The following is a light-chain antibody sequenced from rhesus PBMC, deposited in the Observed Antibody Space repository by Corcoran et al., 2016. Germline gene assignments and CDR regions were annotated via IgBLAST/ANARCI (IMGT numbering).Light chain of an antibody. CDR2: KAS. CDR1: QGISSW. V-gene: IGKV1-22*01. CDR3: LQYSSSPFT. Sequence: DIQMTQSPSSLSASVGDKVTITCHASQGISSWLAWYQQKPGKAPKLLISKASSLQSGVPSRFSGSGSGTDDTLTISSLQSEDFAAYYCLQYSSSPFTFGPGTKLDIK. J-gene: IGKJ3*01.